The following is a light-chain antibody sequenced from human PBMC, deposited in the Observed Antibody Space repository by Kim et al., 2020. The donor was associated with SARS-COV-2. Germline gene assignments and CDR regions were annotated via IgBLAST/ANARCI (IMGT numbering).Light chain of an antibody. V-gene: IGKV3-11*01. Sequence: LSPCESLTLTCRASQCVGNNLPWYQQSPGQAPRLLIFDASNRATGIPGRFSGSWSGTDFTLTISSLEPEDFAVYYCQQRINWPLTFGGGTKVDIK. J-gene: IGKJ4*01. CDR1: QCVGNN. CDR3: QQRINWPLT. CDR2: DAS.